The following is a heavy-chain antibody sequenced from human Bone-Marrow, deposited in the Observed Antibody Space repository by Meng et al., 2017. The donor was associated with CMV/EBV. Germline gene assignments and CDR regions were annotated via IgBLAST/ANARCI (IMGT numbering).Heavy chain of an antibody. V-gene: IGHV3-23*01. CDR1: GFSFSTYA. CDR2: ISNSGGKT. CDR3: AQEGGSPRTNGMDV. Sequence: GESLKISCVVSGFSFSTYAMDWVRQAPGKGLEWVSRISNSGGKTNYADSVKGRFTISRDNSKNTLFIQMKSLRAEDTAIYYCAQEGGSPRTNGMDVWGQGTTVTGSS. D-gene: IGHD3-16*01. J-gene: IGHJ6*02.